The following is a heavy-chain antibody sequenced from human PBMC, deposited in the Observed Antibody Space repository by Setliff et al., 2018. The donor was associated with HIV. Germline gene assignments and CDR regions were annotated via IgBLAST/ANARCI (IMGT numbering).Heavy chain of an antibody. Sequence: ASVKVSCKASGTNLDSFVISWVRQASGQGLEWMGGITPVIGRPNYAQRFHGRVTITAEKSTNTAYMELTSLTSDDTAVYYCARVEAFGGVSYSYYYMDVWGKGTTVTVSS. CDR1: GTNLDSFV. CDR3: ARVEAFGGVSYSYYYMDV. V-gene: IGHV1-69*10. J-gene: IGHJ6*03. D-gene: IGHD3-16*01. CDR2: ITPVIGRP.